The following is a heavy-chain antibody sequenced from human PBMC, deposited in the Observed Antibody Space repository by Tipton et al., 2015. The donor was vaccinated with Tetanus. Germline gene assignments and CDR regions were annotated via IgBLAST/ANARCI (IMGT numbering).Heavy chain of an antibody. Sequence: TLSLTCTVSGDSITSSSSYWGWIRQPPGKGLEWIGTSHFSGSSYYNPSLKSRVTISVDTSKNQFSLKLTSMTAADTAVYYCARWIAVTGTDFDFWGQGTLVTVSS. V-gene: IGHV4-39*01. CDR1: GDSITSSSSY. J-gene: IGHJ4*02. CDR3: ARWIAVTGTDFDF. D-gene: IGHD6-19*01. CDR2: SHFSGSS.